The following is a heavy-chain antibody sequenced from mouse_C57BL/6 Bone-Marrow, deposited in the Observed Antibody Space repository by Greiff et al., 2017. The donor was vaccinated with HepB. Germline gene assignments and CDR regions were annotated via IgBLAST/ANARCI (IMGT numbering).Heavy chain of an antibody. D-gene: IGHD3-3*01. CDR1: GYSITSGYY. V-gene: IGHV3-6*01. CDR2: ISYDGSN. J-gene: IGHJ2*01. Sequence: EVHLVESGPGLVKPSQSLSLTCSVTGYSITSGYYWNWIRQFPGNKLEWMGYISYDGSNNYNPSLKNRISITRDTSKNQFFLKLNSVTTEDTATYYCARGRGLYYFDYWGQGTTLTVSS. CDR3: ARGRGLYYFDY.